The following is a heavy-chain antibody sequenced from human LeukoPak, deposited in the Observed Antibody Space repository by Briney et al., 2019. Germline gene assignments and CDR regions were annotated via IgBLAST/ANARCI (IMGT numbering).Heavy chain of an antibody. D-gene: IGHD3-3*01. V-gene: IGHV1-8*01. CDR2: MNPNSGNT. J-gene: IGHJ6*02. CDR3: ARKKTYDFWSGYYLAGYYYYGMDV. Sequence: ASVKVSCKASGYTLTSYDINWVRQATGQGLEWMGWMNPNSGNTGYAQKFQGRVTMTRNTSISTAYMELSSLRSEDTAVYYCARKKTYDFWSGYYLAGYYYYGMDVWGQGTTVTVSS. CDR1: GYTLTSYD.